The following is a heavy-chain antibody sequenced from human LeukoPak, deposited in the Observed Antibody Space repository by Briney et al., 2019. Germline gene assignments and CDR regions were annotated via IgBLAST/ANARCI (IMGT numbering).Heavy chain of an antibody. J-gene: IGHJ4*02. D-gene: IGHD2-8*01. CDR2: IYSGGST. Sequence: PGGSLRLSCAASGFTVSSNYMSWVRQAPGKGLEWVSVIYSGGSTYYADSVKGRFTISRDNSKNTLYLQMNSLRAEDTAVYYCARVSLGTNHIDYWGQGTLVTVSS. CDR1: GFTVSSNY. V-gene: IGHV3-53*01. CDR3: ARVSLGTNHIDY.